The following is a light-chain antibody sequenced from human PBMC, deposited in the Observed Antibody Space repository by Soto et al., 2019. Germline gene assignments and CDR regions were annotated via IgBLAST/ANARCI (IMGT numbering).Light chain of an antibody. V-gene: IGKV1-17*01. CDR2: AAS. CDR3: LQHTSYPQT. J-gene: IGKJ1*01. CDR1: QGIRDA. Sequence: DIQMTQSPSSLSASVGDRVTITCRASQGIRDALGWYQQKPGKAPKRLIYAASSLQSGVPSRFSGSGSGTEFTLTISRLQPEDFADYYCLQHTSYPQTFGQGTKVEIK.